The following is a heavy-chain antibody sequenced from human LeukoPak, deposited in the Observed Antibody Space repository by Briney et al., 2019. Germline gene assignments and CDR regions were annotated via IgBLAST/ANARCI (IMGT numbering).Heavy chain of an antibody. V-gene: IGHV4-59*01. D-gene: IGHD6-13*01. J-gene: IGHJ4*02. CDR2: IYYSGST. CDR1: GGSISSYY. Sequence: PSETLSLTCTVSGGSISSYYWSWVRQPPGKGLEWIGYIYYSGSTNYNPSLKSRVTISVDTSKNQFSLKLSSVTAADTAVYYCARGVYIAAAQYGYWGQGTLVTVSS. CDR3: ARGVYIAAAQYGY.